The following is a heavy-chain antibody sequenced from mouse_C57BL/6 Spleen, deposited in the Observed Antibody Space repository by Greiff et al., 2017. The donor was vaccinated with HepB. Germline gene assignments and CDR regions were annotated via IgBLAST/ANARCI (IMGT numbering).Heavy chain of an antibody. CDR2: IYPGSGNT. J-gene: IGHJ2*01. D-gene: IGHD1-1*01. CDR3: ARWGYYGSGDY. Sequence: VQLQQSGAELVRPGASVKLSCKASGYTFTDYYINWVKQRPGQGLEWIARIYPGSGNTYYNEKFKGKATLTAEKSSSTAYMQLSSLTSEDSAVYFCARWGYYGSGDYWGQGTTLTVSS. CDR1: GYTFTDYY. V-gene: IGHV1-76*01.